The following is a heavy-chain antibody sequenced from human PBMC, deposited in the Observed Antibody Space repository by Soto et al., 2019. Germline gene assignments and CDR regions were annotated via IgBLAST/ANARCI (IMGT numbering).Heavy chain of an antibody. Sequence: SETLSLTCTVSGGSISSYYWSWIRQPPGKGLEWIGYIYYSGSTNYNPSLKSRVTMSVDTSKNQFSLKLSSVTAADTAVYYCARRGSSGWYWYFDLWGRGTLVTVS. CDR1: GGSISSYY. V-gene: IGHV4-59*08. CDR3: ARRGSSGWYWYFDL. D-gene: IGHD6-19*01. CDR2: IYYSGST. J-gene: IGHJ2*01.